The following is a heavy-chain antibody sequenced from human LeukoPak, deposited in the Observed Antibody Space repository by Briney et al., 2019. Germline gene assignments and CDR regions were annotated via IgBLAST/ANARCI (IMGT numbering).Heavy chain of an antibody. CDR2: IYYSGST. J-gene: IGHJ4*02. D-gene: IGHD3-22*01. V-gene: IGHV4-59*01. CDR3: ARGPLIVLYYFDY. CDR1: GGSISSYY. Sequence: SETLSLTCTVSGGSISSYYWSWIRQPPGKGLEWIGYIYYSGSTNYNPSLKSRVTISVDTSKNQFSLKLSSVTAADTAVYYCARGPLIVLYYFDYWGQGTLVTVSS.